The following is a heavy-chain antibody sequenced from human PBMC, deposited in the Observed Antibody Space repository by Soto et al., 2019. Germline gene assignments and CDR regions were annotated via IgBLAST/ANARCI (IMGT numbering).Heavy chain of an antibody. J-gene: IGHJ4*02. CDR3: SRDHASGAYDF. V-gene: IGHV3-23*01. Sequence: PVGSLRLSCVASGITFGSRAMSWVRQAPGEGLEWVSTTTDTGGDTKYADSVRGRFTMSRDNSKKTLYLQMNSLRAEDTAVYYCSRDHASGAYDFRGQGALVTVSS. CDR2: TTDTGGDT. D-gene: IGHD5-12*01. CDR1: GITFGSRA.